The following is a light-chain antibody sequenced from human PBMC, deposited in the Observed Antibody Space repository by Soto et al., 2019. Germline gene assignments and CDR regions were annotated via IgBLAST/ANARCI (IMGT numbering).Light chain of an antibody. CDR1: QNVRGSY. V-gene: IGKV3-11*01. Sequence: EIVLSQSPGTLSLSPGETASLSCRASQNVRGSYLAWYQQKPGQAPRLLISDASNRATGIPARFSGSGSGTDFTLTISSLETEDFAVYYCQQRSNWPSITFGQGTRLEIK. CDR3: QQRSNWPSIT. CDR2: DAS. J-gene: IGKJ5*01.